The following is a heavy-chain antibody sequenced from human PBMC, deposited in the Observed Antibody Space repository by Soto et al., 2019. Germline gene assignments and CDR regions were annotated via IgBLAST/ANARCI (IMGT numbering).Heavy chain of an antibody. V-gene: IGHV3-53*04. CDR2: IYSGGST. CDR1: GFTVSSNY. D-gene: IGHD3-10*01. Sequence: GGSLRLSCAASGFTVSSNYMSWVRQAPGKGLEWVSVIYSGGSTYYADSVKGRFTISRHNSKNTLYLQMNRLRAEDTAVYYCARGGSGSYYNAFDIWGQGTMVTVSS. CDR3: ARGGSGSYYNAFDI. J-gene: IGHJ3*02.